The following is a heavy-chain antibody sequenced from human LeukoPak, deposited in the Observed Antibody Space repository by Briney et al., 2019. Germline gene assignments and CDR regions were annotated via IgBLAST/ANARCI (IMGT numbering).Heavy chain of an antibody. V-gene: IGHV1-18*01. CDR2: ISAYNGNT. J-gene: IGHJ2*01. CDR1: GYTFTSYG. CDR3: ARAYSSSWYVFDWYFDL. Sequence: GASVKVSCKASGYTFTSYGISWVRQAPGQGLEWMGWISAYNGNTNYAQKLQGRVTMTTDTSTSTAYMELRSPRSDDTAVYYCARAYSSSWYVFDWYFDLWGRGTLVTVSS. D-gene: IGHD6-13*01.